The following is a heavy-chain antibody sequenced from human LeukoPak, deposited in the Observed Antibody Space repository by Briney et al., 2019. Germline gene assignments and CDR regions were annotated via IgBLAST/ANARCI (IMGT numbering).Heavy chain of an antibody. D-gene: IGHD6-19*01. V-gene: IGHV3-30*04. J-gene: IGHJ4*02. Sequence: PGRSPRLPWATPGITLRYYAMHRGPQAPSQGVEWVAVISYDGSNKYYADSVKGRFTISRDNSKNTLYLQMNSLRAEDTAVYYCARSDSSGWYVWGQGTLVTVSS. CDR1: GITLRYYA. CDR2: ISYDGSNK. CDR3: ARSDSSGWYV.